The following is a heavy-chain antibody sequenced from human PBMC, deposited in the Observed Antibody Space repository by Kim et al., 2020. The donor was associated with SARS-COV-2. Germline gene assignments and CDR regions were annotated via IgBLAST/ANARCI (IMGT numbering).Heavy chain of an antibody. CDR3: ARGRIVVVTAIPGPNWYF. J-gene: IGHJ2*01. D-gene: IGHD2-21*02. CDR1: GGSFSGYY. Sequence: SETLSLTCAVYGGSFSGYYWSWIRQPPGKGLEWIGEINHSGSTNYNPSLKSRVTISVDTSKNQFSLKLSSVTAADTAVYYCARGRIVVVTAIPGPNWYF. V-gene: IGHV4-34*01. CDR2: INHSGST.